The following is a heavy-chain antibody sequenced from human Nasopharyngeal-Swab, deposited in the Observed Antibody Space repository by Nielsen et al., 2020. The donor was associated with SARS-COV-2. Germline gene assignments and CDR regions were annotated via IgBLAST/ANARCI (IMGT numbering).Heavy chain of an antibody. Sequence: GESLKISCAASGFTFSTYCMHWVRQAPGEGLVWVSRTNTDGSSTDYADSVKGRFTISRDNAKNTLYLQMNSLRAEDTAVYYCTRSFGGASEYWGQGNLVTVSS. V-gene: IGHV3-74*01. CDR2: TNTDGSST. CDR1: GFTFSTYC. D-gene: IGHD3-16*01. J-gene: IGHJ4*02. CDR3: TRSFGGASEY.